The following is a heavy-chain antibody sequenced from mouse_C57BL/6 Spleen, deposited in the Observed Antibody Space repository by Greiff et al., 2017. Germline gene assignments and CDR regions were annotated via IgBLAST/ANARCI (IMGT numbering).Heavy chain of an antibody. CDR3: ARGGFGGFAY. Sequence: EVQRVESGGGLVKPGGSLTLSCAASGFTFSDYGMHWVRQAPEKGLEWVAYISSGSSTIYYADTVKGRLTISRDNSSHTLFLQMPSLRSEDTVMYYCARGGFGGFAYWGPGTLVTVSA. D-gene: IGHD3-1*01. V-gene: IGHV5-17*01. CDR1: GFTFSDYG. J-gene: IGHJ3*01. CDR2: ISSGSSTI.